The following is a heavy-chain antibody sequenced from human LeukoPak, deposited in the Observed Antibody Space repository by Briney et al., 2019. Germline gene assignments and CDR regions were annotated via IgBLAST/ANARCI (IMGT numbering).Heavy chain of an antibody. J-gene: IGHJ5*02. D-gene: IGHD3-22*01. Sequence: GGSLRLSCAASGFTFSSYWMSWVRQAPGKGLEWVANIKQDGSEKYYVDSVKGRFTISRDNAKNSLYLQMNSLRAEDTAVYYCARAYYYDSSGDGFDPWGQGTLVTVSS. CDR3: ARAYYYDSSGDGFDP. CDR1: GFTFSSYW. CDR2: IKQDGSEK. V-gene: IGHV3-7*01.